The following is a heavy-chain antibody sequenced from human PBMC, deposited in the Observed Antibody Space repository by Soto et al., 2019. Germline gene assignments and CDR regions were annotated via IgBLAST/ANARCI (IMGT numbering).Heavy chain of an antibody. Sequence: QVQLVQSGAEVKKPGSSVQVSCKASGGTFSSYPISWVRQAPGQGLAWMGRIIPILGIANYAQKFQGRVTITADKSTSTAYMELSSLRSEDTAVYYCARRSGDYGDYWGQGTLVTVSS. D-gene: IGHD4-17*01. CDR2: IIPILGIA. CDR1: GGTFSSYP. J-gene: IGHJ4*02. V-gene: IGHV1-69*02. CDR3: ARRSGDYGDY.